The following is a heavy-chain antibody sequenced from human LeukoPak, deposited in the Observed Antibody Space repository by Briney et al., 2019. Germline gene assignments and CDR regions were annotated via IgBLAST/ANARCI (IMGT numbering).Heavy chain of an antibody. J-gene: IGHJ4*02. CDR2: IYYSGST. CDR3: ASPGGYGVRGVIRY. D-gene: IGHD3-10*01. Sequence: SETLSLTCTVSGGSISSSSYYWGWIRQPPGKGLEWIGSIYYSGSTYYNPSLKSRVTISVDTSKNQFSLKLSPVTAADTAVYYCASPGGYGVRGVIRYWGQGTLVTVSS. V-gene: IGHV4-39*01. CDR1: GGSISSSSYY.